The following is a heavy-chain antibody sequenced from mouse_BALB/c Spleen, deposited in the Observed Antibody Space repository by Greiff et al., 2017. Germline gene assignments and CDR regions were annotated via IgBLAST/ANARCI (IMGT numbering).Heavy chain of an antibody. D-gene: IGHD1-1*01. CDR3: ARDYGSSLDY. CDR2: IDPANGNT. V-gene: IGHV14-3*02. J-gene: IGHJ2*01. CDR1: GFNFKDTY. Sequence: EVQLQQSGAELVKPGASVKLSCTASGFNFKDTYMHWVKQRPEPGLEWIGRIDPANGNTKYDPKFQGKATMTADTSSNPAYLQLSSLPSEDTAVYYSARDYGSSLDYWGQGTTLTVSS.